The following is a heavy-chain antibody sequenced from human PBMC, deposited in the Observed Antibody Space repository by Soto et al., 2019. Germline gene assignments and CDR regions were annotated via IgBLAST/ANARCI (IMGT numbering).Heavy chain of an antibody. CDR3: ARDRIQLRLGKYSFNAMDV. Sequence: QVQLVQSGAEMRKPGSSLRVSCKASGGTFSDFAFSWVRQAPGQGLEWMGGIVPRFGSSNYAQKFGGRVTITADTSTSTVYMELSSLRFDDTAVYFCARDRIQLRLGKYSFNAMDVWGQGTTITVSS. J-gene: IGHJ6*02. CDR2: IVPRFGSS. V-gene: IGHV1-69*06. CDR1: GGTFSDFA. D-gene: IGHD3-16*01.